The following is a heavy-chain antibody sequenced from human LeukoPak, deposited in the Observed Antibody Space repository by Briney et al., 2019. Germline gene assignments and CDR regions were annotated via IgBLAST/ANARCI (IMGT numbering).Heavy chain of an antibody. D-gene: IGHD6-19*01. CDR3: AGLGGQWLVES. V-gene: IGHV3-48*01. CDR1: RFTFSTYS. J-gene: IGHJ5*02. Sequence: GGSLRLSCAASRFTFSTYSMNWVRQAPGKGLEWVSYISSGSNTIYYADSVKGRFTISRDNAKNSLYLQMNSLRAEDTAVYYCAGLGGQWLVESWGQGTLVTVSS. CDR2: ISSGSNTI.